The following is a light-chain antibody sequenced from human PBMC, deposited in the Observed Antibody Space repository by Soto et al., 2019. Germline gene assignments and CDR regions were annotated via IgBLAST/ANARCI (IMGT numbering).Light chain of an antibody. CDR3: QQYGSSPRT. CDR2: ATS. CDR1: QSVSSSF. J-gene: IGKJ1*01. Sequence: DIVLTQSPGTLSLSPGERATLSCRTSQSVSSSFFAWYQQKPGQAPRLLIYATSSRATGIPERFSGSGSGTDFTLTISRVEPEDFAVYYCQQYGSSPRTFGQGTKVEIK. V-gene: IGKV3-20*01.